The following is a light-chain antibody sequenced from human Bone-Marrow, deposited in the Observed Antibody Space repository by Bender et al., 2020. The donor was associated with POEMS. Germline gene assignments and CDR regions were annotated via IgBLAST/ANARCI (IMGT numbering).Light chain of an antibody. CDR3: SSYTSSSTLGV. CDR1: SSNIGTNY. CDR2: DVS. V-gene: IGLV2-14*03. J-gene: IGLJ3*02. Sequence: QSVLTQPPSASGTPGQRVTISCSGSSSNIGTNYVYWYQQHPGKVPKLMIYDVSNRPSGVSNRFSGSKSGNTASLTISGLQAEDEADYYCSSYTSSSTLGVFGGGTKLTVL.